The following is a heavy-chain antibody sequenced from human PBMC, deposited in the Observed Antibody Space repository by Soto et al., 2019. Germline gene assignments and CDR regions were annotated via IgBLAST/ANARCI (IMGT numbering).Heavy chain of an antibody. CDR1: GFTFTRYS. CDR2: ISSTTNYI. J-gene: IGHJ4*02. V-gene: IGHV3-21*01. Sequence: EVQLVESGGGLVKPGGSLRLSCAASGFTFTRYSMNWVRQAPGKGLEWVSSISSTTNYIYYADSMKGRFTVSRDNAKNSVYLDMNSLSAEDTAVYYCARESEDLTSNFVYWVQGTLVTVSS. CDR3: ARESEDLTSNFVY.